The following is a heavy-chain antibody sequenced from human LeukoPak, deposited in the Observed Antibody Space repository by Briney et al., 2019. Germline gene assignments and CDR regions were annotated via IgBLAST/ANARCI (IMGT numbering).Heavy chain of an antibody. Sequence: PGGSLRLSCAASGFTFSSYAMSWVRQAPGKGLEWVSAISGSGGSTYYADSVKGRFTISRDNSKDTLYLQMNSLRAEDTAVYYCAKDRDVWAVAGTFDYWGQGTLVTVSS. D-gene: IGHD6-19*01. J-gene: IGHJ4*02. CDR1: GFTFSSYA. CDR2: ISGSGGST. CDR3: AKDRDVWAVAGTFDY. V-gene: IGHV3-23*01.